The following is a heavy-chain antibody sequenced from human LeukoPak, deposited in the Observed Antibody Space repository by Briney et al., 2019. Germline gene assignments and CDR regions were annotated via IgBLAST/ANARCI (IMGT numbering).Heavy chain of an antibody. J-gene: IGHJ4*02. D-gene: IGHD3-10*01. CDR2: ISSSSSYI. V-gene: IGHV3-21*01. CDR1: GFTFSSYS. CDR3: AKDRDSAVDY. Sequence: GGSLRLSCAASGFTFSSYSMNWVRQAPGKGLEWVSSISSSSSYIYYADSVKGRFTISRDNAKNSLYLQMNSLRAEDTAVYYCAKDRDSAVDYWGQGTLVTVSS.